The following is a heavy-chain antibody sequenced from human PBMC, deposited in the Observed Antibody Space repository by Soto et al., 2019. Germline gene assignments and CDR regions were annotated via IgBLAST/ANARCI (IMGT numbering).Heavy chain of an antibody. J-gene: IGHJ6*02. CDR1: GGTFSSYA. V-gene: IGHV1-69*13. CDR2: IIPIFGTA. CDR3: ARVYCSGGSCYNKGYYYYYGMDV. Sequence: SVKVSCKASGGTFSSYAISWVRQAPGQGLEWMGGIIPIFGTANYAQKFQGRVTITADESTSTAYMELSSLRSEDTAVYYCARVYCSGGSCYNKGYYYYYGMDVWGQGTTVTVSS. D-gene: IGHD2-15*01.